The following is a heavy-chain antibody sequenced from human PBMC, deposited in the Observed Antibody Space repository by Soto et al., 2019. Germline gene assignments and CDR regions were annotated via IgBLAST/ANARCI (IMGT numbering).Heavy chain of an antibody. CDR1: GFTFSSYW. J-gene: IGHJ6*03. Sequence: GGSLRLSCAASGFTFSSYWMHWVRQAPGKGLVWVSRINSDGSSTSYADSVKGRFTISRDNAKNTLYLQMNSLRAEDTAVYYCASWGYCSGGSCYYYYMDVWGKGTTVTVSS. V-gene: IGHV3-74*01. D-gene: IGHD2-15*01. CDR3: ASWGYCSGGSCYYYYMDV. CDR2: INSDGSST.